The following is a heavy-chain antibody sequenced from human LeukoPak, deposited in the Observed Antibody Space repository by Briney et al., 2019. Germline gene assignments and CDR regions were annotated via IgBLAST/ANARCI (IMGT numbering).Heavy chain of an antibody. CDR2: ISYDGSNK. CDR1: GFTFSSYA. D-gene: IGHD3-10*01. CDR3: AKGPYYYGSGIVNWFDP. Sequence: PGRSLRLSCAASGFTFSSYAMHWVRQAPGKGLEWVAVISYDGSNKYYADSVKGRFTISRDNSKNTLYLQMNSLRAEDTAVYYCAKGPYYYGSGIVNWFDPWGQGTLVTVSS. V-gene: IGHV3-30*04. J-gene: IGHJ5*02.